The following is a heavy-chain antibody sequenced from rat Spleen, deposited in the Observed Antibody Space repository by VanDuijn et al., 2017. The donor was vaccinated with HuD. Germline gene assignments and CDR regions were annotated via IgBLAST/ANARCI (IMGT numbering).Heavy chain of an antibody. CDR2: IWGNGGT. V-gene: IGHV2-47*01. J-gene: IGHJ2*01. CDR3: ARSGADGYNSYYLDY. CDR1: GLSLTTNT. D-gene: IGHD1-9*01. Sequence: QVQLKESGPGLVQPSQTLSLTCTVSGLSLTTNTVSWIRQPPGMGLEWMGIIWGNGGTEYNSAIESRLSISRDTSKSQVFLKMNILQTEDTAMYFCARSGADGYNSYYLDYWGQGVMVTVSS.